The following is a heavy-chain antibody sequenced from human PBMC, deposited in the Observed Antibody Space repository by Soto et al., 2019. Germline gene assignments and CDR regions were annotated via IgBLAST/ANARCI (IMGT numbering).Heavy chain of an antibody. D-gene: IGHD4-17*01. V-gene: IGHV3-33*01. CDR3: ARSEVTTRYNYFDY. CDR1: GFTFSSYG. J-gene: IGHJ4*02. CDR2: IWYDGSNK. Sequence: QVQLVESGGGVVQPGRSLRLSCAASGFTFSSYGMHWVRQAPGKGLEWVAVIWYDGSNKYYADSVTGRFTISRDNSKNTLYLQMNSLRAEDTAVYYCARSEVTTRYNYFDYWGQGTLVTVSS.